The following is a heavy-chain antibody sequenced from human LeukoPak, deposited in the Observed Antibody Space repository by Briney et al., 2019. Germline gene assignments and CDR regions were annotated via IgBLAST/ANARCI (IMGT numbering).Heavy chain of an antibody. J-gene: IGHJ4*02. V-gene: IGHV4-39*07. CDR3: ARAGPGDDFWSGYYGYFDY. Sequence: PSETLSLTCTVSGGSISSSSYYWGWIRQPPGKGLEWIGRIYTSGSTNYNPSLKSRVTMSVDTSKNQFSLKLSSVTAADTAVYYCARAGPGDDFWSGYYGYFDYWGQGTLVTVSS. CDR2: IYTSGST. CDR1: GGSISSSSYY. D-gene: IGHD3-3*01.